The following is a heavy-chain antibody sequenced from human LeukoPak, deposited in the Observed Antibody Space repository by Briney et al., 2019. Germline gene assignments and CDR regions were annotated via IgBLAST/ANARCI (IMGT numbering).Heavy chain of an antibody. Sequence: PGGSLRLSCAASGFTFSSYSMNWVRQAPGKGLEWVSSISSSSSYIYYADSVKGRFTISRDNAKNSLYLQMNSLRAEDTAVYYCPRGDSSSWYYHYYYYMDVWGKGTTVTVSS. J-gene: IGHJ6*03. V-gene: IGHV3-21*01. D-gene: IGHD6-13*01. CDR1: GFTFSSYS. CDR2: ISSSSSYI. CDR3: PRGDSSSWYYHYYYYMDV.